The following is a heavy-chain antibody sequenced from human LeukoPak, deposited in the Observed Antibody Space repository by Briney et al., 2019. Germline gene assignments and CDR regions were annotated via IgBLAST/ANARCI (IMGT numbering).Heavy chain of an antibody. Sequence: SETLSLTCAVYGGSFSGYYWSWIRQPPGKGLEWIGEINHSGSTNYNPSLKSRVTISVDTSKNQFSLKLSSVTAADTAVYYCARGRRSGNYYFPGTQNNWFDPWGQGTLVTVSS. CDR1: GGSFSGYY. CDR3: ARGRRSGNYYFPGTQNNWFDP. V-gene: IGHV4-34*01. D-gene: IGHD1-26*01. J-gene: IGHJ5*02. CDR2: INHSGST.